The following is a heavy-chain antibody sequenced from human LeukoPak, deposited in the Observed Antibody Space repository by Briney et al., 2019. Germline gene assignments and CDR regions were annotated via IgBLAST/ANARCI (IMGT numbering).Heavy chain of an antibody. CDR1: GFTLSSHA. CDR2: ISGDGGST. J-gene: IGHJ4*02. D-gene: IGHD6-19*01. V-gene: IGHV3-43*02. Sequence: GGSLRLSCAVSGFTLSSHAMSWVRQGPGKGLEWASLISGDGGSTYYTDSVKGRFTISRDNSKRSLYLQMNSLRTEDTALYYCAKDKFYPQISGWYNLDYWGQGTLVTVSS. CDR3: AKDKFYPQISGWYNLDY.